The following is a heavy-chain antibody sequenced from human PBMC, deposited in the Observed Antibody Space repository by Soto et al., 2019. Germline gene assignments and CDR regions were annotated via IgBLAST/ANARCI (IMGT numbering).Heavy chain of an antibody. D-gene: IGHD2-15*01. J-gene: IGHJ4*02. Sequence: QVQLVQSGAEVKKPGSSVKVSCKASGGTFSSYAISWVRQAPGQGLEWMGGIIPIFGTANYAQKFQGRVTITADESPSTAYMELSSLRSEDTAVYYCARDSTPLGYCSGGSCYSYRTGFDYWGQGTLVTVSS. CDR2: IIPIFGTA. V-gene: IGHV1-69*12. CDR3: ARDSTPLGYCSGGSCYSYRTGFDY. CDR1: GGTFSSYA.